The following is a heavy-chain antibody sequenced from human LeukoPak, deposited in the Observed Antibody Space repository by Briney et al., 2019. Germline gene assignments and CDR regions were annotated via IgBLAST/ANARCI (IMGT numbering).Heavy chain of an antibody. D-gene: IGHD3-3*02. Sequence: GESLKISCKGSGYRITSYWIAWVRQMPGKGLEWMGIIYAGDYQTRYSPSFQGQVTISADKSISTAYLQWSSLKASDTAMYYCARHTAFSDTSRWFDPWGQGTLVTISS. CDR2: IYAGDYQT. V-gene: IGHV5-51*01. CDR1: GYRITSYW. CDR3: ARHTAFSDTSRWFDP. J-gene: IGHJ5*02.